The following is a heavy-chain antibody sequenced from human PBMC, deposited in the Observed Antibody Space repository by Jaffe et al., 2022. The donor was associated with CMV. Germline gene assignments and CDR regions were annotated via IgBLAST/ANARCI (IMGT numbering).Heavy chain of an antibody. CDR2: INPNSGGT. J-gene: IGHJ4*02. CDR1: GYTFTGYS. CDR3: ARDLHNGSTY. D-gene: IGHD1-26*01. V-gene: IGHV1-2*02. Sequence: QVQLVQSGAEVKKPGASVKVSCKASGYTFTGYSMHWVRQAPGQGLEWMGWINPNSGGTNYPQKFQGRVTMTRDTSISTAYMELSRLRSDDTAIYYCARDLHNGSTYWGQGTLVTVSS.